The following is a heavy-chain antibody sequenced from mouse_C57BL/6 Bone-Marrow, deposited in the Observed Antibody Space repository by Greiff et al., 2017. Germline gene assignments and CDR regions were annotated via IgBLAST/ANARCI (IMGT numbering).Heavy chain of an antibody. V-gene: IGHV1-64*01. D-gene: IGHD1-1*01. Sequence: VKLMESGAELVKPGASVKLSCKASGYTFTSYWMHWVKQRPGQGLEWIGMIHPNSGSTNYNEKFKSKATLTVDKSSSTAYMQLSSLTSEDSAVXYCARDSSYVDAYWGQGTLVTVSA. CDR3: ARDSSYVDAY. J-gene: IGHJ3*01. CDR2: IHPNSGST. CDR1: GYTFTSYW.